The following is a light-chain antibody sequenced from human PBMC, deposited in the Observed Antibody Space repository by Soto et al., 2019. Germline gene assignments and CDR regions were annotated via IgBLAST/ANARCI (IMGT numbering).Light chain of an antibody. J-gene: IGKJ1*01. V-gene: IGKV3-15*01. Sequence: EIVMTQSPATLSVSPGDRATLSCRASQSVSRNLAWCRHKPGQAPRLLIYGASTRATGSPASFSGSGSGTDFTLTISSLQAEDFAVYYCQQYANWSTFGQGTKVEIK. CDR1: QSVSRN. CDR3: QQYANWST. CDR2: GAS.